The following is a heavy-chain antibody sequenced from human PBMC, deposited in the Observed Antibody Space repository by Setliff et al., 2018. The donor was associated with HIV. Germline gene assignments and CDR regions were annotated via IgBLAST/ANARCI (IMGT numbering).Heavy chain of an antibody. J-gene: IGHJ3*02. Sequence: PSETLSLTCAVSGDSMINDRYFWSWFRQAPGKGLGWSGNILHRGTTYYTPSLNSRVTMSVYTSKNQFTLELISVAAADTSVYSCASDGGTYASGDAFDIWGQGTMVTVSS. CDR1: GDSMINDRYF. D-gene: IGHD3-16*01. V-gene: IGHV4-39*06. CDR3: ASDGGTYASGDAFDI. CDR2: ILHRGTT.